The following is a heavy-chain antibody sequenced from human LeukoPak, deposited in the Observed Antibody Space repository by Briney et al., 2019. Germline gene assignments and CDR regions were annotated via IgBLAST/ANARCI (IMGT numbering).Heavy chain of an antibody. CDR1: GFTFSNAW. Sequence: GGSLRLSCAASGFTFSNAWMNWVRQAPGKGLEWAGRIKSKTDGGTTDYAAPVKGRFTISRDDSKNTLYLQMNSLKTEDTAVYYCAYYDSSGYYYPRDFDYWGQGTLVTVSS. J-gene: IGHJ4*02. D-gene: IGHD3-22*01. V-gene: IGHV3-15*07. CDR2: IKSKTDGGTT. CDR3: AYYDSSGYYYPRDFDY.